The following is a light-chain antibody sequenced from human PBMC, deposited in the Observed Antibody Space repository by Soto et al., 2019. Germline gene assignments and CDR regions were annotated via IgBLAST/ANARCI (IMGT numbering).Light chain of an antibody. CDR2: AAS. Sequence: DTQMTQSPSTLSASVGDRVTITCRASQSVSMWLVWYQQKPGKAPRLLIYAASDLESGVPSRFSGSGSGTEFTLTINGLQPEDAATYYCQQYNTYLTWTFGQGTKVEIK. V-gene: IGKV1-5*01. CDR1: QSVSMW. CDR3: QQYNTYLTWT. J-gene: IGKJ1*01.